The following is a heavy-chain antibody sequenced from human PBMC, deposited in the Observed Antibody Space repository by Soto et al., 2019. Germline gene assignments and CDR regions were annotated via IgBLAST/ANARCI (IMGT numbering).Heavy chain of an antibody. V-gene: IGHV3-30*18. CDR1: GFTFSSYG. D-gene: IGHD1-1*01. J-gene: IGHJ6*02. CDR2: ISYDGSNK. Sequence: ESGGGVVQPGRSLRLSCAASGFTFSSYGMHWVRQAPGKGLEWVAVISYDGSNKYYADSVKGRFTISRDNSKNTLYLQMNSLRAEDTAVYYCAKPMAWKTGYGMDVWGQGTTVTVSS. CDR3: AKPMAWKTGYGMDV.